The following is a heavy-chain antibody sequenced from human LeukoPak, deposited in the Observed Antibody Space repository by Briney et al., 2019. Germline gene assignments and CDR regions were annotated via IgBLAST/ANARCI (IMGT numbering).Heavy chain of an antibody. V-gene: IGHV3-30*02. CDR1: GFTFSGHG. D-gene: IGHD3-16*01. CDR3: ARVLHNRWGPFAY. J-gene: IGHJ4*02. Sequence: GGSLRLSCGASGFTFSGHGMHWVRQAPGKGLEWVAFTRSDGSNKYYADSVKGRFTISRDNSKNTLSLQMNSLRTEETAVYLCARVLHNRWGPFAYWGQGTLVTVSS. CDR2: TRSDGSNK.